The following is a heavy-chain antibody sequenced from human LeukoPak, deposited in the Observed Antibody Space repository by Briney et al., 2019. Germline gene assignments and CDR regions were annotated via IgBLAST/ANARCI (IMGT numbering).Heavy chain of an antibody. D-gene: IGHD3-10*01. CDR2: INLSGSTK. J-gene: IGHJ3*01. CDR1: GFPFSNYE. V-gene: IGHV3-48*03. Sequence: GGSPRLSCAASGFPFSNYEVHWVRQAPGKGLEWISYINLSGSTKYYADSVKGRFTISRDHTKNSVDLHMNSLRGEDTALYYCARDRGGRRMGAFDLCGQGTVVTVSS. CDR3: ARDRGGRRMGAFDL.